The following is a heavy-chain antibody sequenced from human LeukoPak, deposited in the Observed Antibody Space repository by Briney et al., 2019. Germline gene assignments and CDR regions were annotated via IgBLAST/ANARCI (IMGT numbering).Heavy chain of an antibody. CDR2: IIPIFGIA. Sequence: ASVKVSCKASGGTFSSYAISWVRQAPGQGLEWMGRIIPIFGIANYAQKSQGRVTITADKSTSTADMELSSLRSEDTAVYYCAAGVDVLVPDGGGFDPGVQGTMVSVPS. CDR1: GGTFSSYA. V-gene: IGHV1-69*04. CDR3: AAGVDVLVPDGGGFDP. D-gene: IGHD2-2*01. J-gene: IGHJ5*02.